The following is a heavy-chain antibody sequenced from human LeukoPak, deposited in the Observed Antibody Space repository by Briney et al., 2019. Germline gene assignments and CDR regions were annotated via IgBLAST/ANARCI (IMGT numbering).Heavy chain of an antibody. CDR2: ISAYNGNT. J-gene: IGHJ4*02. D-gene: IGHD3-22*01. CDR1: GYTFTSYG. V-gene: IGHV1-18*01. CDR3: ARVPPGYYDSIDFDY. Sequence: ASVKVSCKASGYTFTSYGISWVRQAPGQGLEWMGWISAYNGNTNYAQKFQGRVTMTRDTSISTAYMELSRLRSDDTAVYYCARVPPGYYDSIDFDYWGQGTLVTVSS.